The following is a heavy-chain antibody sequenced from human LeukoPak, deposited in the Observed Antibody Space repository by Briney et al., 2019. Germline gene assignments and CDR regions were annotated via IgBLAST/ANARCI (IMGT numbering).Heavy chain of an antibody. Sequence: PGGSLRLSCAASGFTFSSYSMNWVRQAPGKGLEWVSYISSSSSTIYYADSVKGRFTISRDNAKNSLYPQMNSLRAEDTAVYYCARDSALVVVIPFDYWGQGTLVTVSS. CDR2: ISSSSSTI. D-gene: IGHD3-22*01. CDR1: GFTFSSYS. J-gene: IGHJ4*02. CDR3: ARDSALVVVIPFDY. V-gene: IGHV3-48*01.